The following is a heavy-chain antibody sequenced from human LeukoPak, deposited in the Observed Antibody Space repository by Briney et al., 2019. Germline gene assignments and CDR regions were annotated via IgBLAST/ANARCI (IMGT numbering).Heavy chain of an antibody. CDR3: ARQEGSWELLFDAFDI. CDR1: GGTLHNCGYY. CDR2: LYYSGSS. V-gene: IGHV4-31*03. Sequence: SEALSLTCTFSGGTLHNCGYYGRWIRHHTGEGRVGLGYLYYSGSSYYNPSLRSRVTISVDTSKNHFSLKLSSVTAADTAVYYCARQEGSWELLFDAFDIWGQGTMVTVSS. D-gene: IGHD1-26*01. J-gene: IGHJ3*02.